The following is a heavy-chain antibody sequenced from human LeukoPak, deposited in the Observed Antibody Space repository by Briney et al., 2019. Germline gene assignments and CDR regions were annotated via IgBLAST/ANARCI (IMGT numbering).Heavy chain of an antibody. J-gene: IGHJ4*02. D-gene: IGHD6-19*01. V-gene: IGHV3-21*01. CDR3: ARGVSSGQPYYFDY. CDR1: GFIFSSYT. Sequence: GGSLILSCAASGFIFSSYTMNWVRQAPGKGLEWVSSISSSSSYIYYADSVKGRFTISRDNAKNSLYLQMSSLSAEDTAVYYCARGVSSGQPYYFDYWGQGTLVTVSS. CDR2: ISSSSSYI.